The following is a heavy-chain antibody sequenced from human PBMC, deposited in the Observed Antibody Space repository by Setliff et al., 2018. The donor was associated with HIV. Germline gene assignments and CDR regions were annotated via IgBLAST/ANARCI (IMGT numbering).Heavy chain of an antibody. CDR1: RGSISGSEYY. D-gene: IGHD3-10*01. J-gene: IGHJ6*02. Sequence: SETLSLTCTVSRGSISGSEYYWGWIRQPPGKGLEWIGSVSYDGDSFYNPSLKSRVIISVDTSYSHFSLRLSSVTAADTAVYYCARLHITLHYYYGLDVWGQGTAVTASS. CDR3: ARLHITLHYYYGLDV. V-gene: IGHV4-39*07. CDR2: VSYDGDS.